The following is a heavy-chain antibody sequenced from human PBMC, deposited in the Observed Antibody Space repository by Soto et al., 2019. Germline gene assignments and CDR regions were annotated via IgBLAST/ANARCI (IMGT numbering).Heavy chain of an antibody. CDR3: ARLGYYYDQGYYYYYGMDV. J-gene: IGHJ6*02. Sequence: SETLSLTCTVSGGSISSGDYYWSWIRQPPGKGLEWIGYIYYSGSTNYNPSLKSRVTISVDTSKNQFSLKLSSVTAADTAVYYCARLGYYYDQGYYYYYGMDVWGQGTTVT. CDR1: GGSISSGDYY. V-gene: IGHV4-30-4*01. CDR2: IYYSGST. D-gene: IGHD3-22*01.